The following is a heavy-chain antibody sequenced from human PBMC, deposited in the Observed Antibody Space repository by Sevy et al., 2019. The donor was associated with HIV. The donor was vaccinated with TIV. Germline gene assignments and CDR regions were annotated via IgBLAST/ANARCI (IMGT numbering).Heavy chain of an antibody. V-gene: IGHV3-53*01. CDR1: GFPVRSNY. CDR3: ARETVSGYNL. D-gene: IGHD5-12*01. J-gene: IGHJ4*02. CDR2: IYAGGNT. Sequence: GGSLRLSCAVSGFPVRSNYISWVRQAPGKGLEWVSTIYAGGNTYYADTVKGRLSISRDNSKNIVYLQINSLRGEDTAVYYCARETVSGYNLWGQGTLVTVSS.